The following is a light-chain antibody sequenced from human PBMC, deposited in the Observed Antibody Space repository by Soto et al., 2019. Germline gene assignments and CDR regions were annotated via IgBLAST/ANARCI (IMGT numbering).Light chain of an antibody. V-gene: IGKV3D-15*01. CDR2: KAS. CDR1: QTIRSW. Sequence: EVEMTQSPASLCGSIGDRVTITCRASQTIRSWLAWYQQKPGQAPRLLIYKASIRATGIPSRFSGRGSGTDFTLTISSLEPEDFAVYYCQQYITTPEAFGQGTKVDI. CDR3: QQYITTPEA. J-gene: IGKJ1*01.